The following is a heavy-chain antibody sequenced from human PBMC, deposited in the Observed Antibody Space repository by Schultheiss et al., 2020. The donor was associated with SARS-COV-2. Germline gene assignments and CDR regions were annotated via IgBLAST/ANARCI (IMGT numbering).Heavy chain of an antibody. Sequence: SQTLSLTCTVSGGSISSGSYYWSWIRQPPGKGLEWIGYIYHSGSTYYNPSLKSRVTISVDRSKNQFSLKLSSVTAADTAVYYCARHAYGGEAVWGQGTTVTVSS. J-gene: IGHJ6*02. CDR1: GGSISSGSYY. V-gene: IGHV4-30-2*01. CDR2: IYHSGST. D-gene: IGHD3-16*01. CDR3: ARHAYGGEAV.